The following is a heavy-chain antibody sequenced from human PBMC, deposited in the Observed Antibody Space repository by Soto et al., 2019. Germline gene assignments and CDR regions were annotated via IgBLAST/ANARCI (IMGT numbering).Heavy chain of an antibody. CDR1: GGSISSGGYY. D-gene: IGHD3-10*01. CDR2: IYYSGST. CDR3: ASGSGSSRLEYFQN. V-gene: IGHV4-31*03. J-gene: IGHJ1*01. Sequence: SETLSLTCTVSGGSISSGGYYWSWIRQHPGKGLEWIGYIYYSGSTYYNPSLKSRVTISVDTSKNQFSLKLSSVTAADTAVYYCASGSGSSRLEYFQNWGQGTLVTVSS.